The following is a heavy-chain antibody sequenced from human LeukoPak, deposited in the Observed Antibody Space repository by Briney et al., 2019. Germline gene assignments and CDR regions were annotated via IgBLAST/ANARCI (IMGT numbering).Heavy chain of an antibody. CDR1: GFTFSSYA. J-gene: IGHJ6*02. CDR2: ISYDGSNK. V-gene: IGHV3-30-3*01. CDR3: ARGVVPFYYYGMDV. Sequence: GGSLRLSCAASGFTFSSYAMHWVRQAPGKGLEWVAVISYDGSNKYYADSVRGRFTISRDKSKNTLYLLMNSLRAEDTAVYYCARGVVPFYYYGMDVWGQGTTVTVSS. D-gene: IGHD2-15*01.